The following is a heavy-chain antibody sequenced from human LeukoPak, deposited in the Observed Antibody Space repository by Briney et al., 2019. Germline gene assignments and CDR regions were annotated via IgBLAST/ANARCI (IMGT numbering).Heavy chain of an antibody. CDR2: INHSGST. Sequence: SETLSLTCAVYGGSFSGYYWSWIRQPPGKGLEWIGEINHSGSTNYNPSLKSRVTISVDTSKNQFSLKLSSVTAADTAVYYCARGLNGGDYFDYWGRGTLVTVSS. CDR1: GGSFSGYY. CDR3: ARGLNGGDYFDY. J-gene: IGHJ4*02. V-gene: IGHV4-34*01. D-gene: IGHD1-1*01.